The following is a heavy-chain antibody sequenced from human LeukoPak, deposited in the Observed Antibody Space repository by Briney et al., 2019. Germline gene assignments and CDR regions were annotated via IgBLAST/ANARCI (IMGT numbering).Heavy chain of an antibody. CDR2: ISAYNGNT. V-gene: IGHV1-18*01. Sequence: ASVKVSCKASGYTFTSYGTSWVRQAPGQGLEWMGWISAYNGNTNYAQKLQGRVTMTTDTSTSTAYMELRSLRSDDTAVYYCARDFYYYDSSGFKFFDYWGQGTLVTVSS. J-gene: IGHJ4*02. CDR1: GYTFTSYG. CDR3: ARDFYYYDSSGFKFFDY. D-gene: IGHD3-22*01.